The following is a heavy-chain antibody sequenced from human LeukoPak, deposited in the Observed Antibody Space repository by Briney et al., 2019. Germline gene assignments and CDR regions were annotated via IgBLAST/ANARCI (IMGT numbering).Heavy chain of an antibody. D-gene: IGHD1-26*01. CDR2: IYYSGST. CDR3: ASTKAAYSGSYYPIDY. V-gene: IGHV4-59*01. Sequence: SETLSLTCTVSGGSISSYYWSWIRQPPGKGLEWIGYIYYSGSTNYNPSLKSRVTISVDTSKNQFSLKLSSVTAADTAVYYCASTKAAYSGSYYPIDYWGQGTLVTVSS. CDR1: GGSISSYY. J-gene: IGHJ4*02.